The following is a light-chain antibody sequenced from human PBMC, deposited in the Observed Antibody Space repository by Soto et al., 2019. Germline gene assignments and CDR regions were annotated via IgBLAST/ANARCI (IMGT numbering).Light chain of an antibody. CDR3: QQYENIPLS. Sequence: IHITQSPPSLSASVGDRVTITCQASQDISNYLNWYQQKPGKAPKLLIYDASNLETGVPSRFSGSGSGTDFTFTISSMQPEDISTYYCQQYENIPLSLGGGAKLAIK. CDR2: DAS. J-gene: IGKJ4*01. CDR1: QDISNY. V-gene: IGKV1-33*01.